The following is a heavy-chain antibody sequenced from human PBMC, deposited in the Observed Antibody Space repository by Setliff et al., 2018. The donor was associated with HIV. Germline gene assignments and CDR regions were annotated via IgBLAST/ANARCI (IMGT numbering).Heavy chain of an antibody. Sequence: PGGSLRLSCEASDFSLYDFNMNWVRQAPGKGLEWVASISSTTGYIFYADSAKGRFIISRDNAKKTLYLQMNSLRAEDTAVYYCAKDPYGGKGYFQYWGQGTVVTVSS. CDR1: DFSLYDFN. CDR2: ISSTTGYI. J-gene: IGHJ1*01. D-gene: IGHD4-17*01. V-gene: IGHV3-21*01. CDR3: AKDPYGGKGYFQY.